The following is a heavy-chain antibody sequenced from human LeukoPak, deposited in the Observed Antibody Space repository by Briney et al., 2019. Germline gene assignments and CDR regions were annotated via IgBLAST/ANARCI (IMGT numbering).Heavy chain of an antibody. Sequence: GGSLRLSCAASGFTFSQFGMHWVRQAPGNGLEWVAIIWYDGSEKFYGDSVKGRFTISRDNSKNTLYLQMNSLRAEDTAVYYCARDRGTTSSAGYYFDYWGQGTLVTVSS. V-gene: IGHV3-33*01. CDR2: IWYDGSEK. CDR1: GFTFSQFG. CDR3: ARDRGTTSSAGYYFDY. J-gene: IGHJ4*02. D-gene: IGHD6-6*01.